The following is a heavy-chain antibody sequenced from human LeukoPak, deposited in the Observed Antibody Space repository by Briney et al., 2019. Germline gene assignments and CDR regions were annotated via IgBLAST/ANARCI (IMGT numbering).Heavy chain of an antibody. Sequence: GSSVKVSCRASGGTFSSYAISWVRQAPGQGLEWMGRIIPILGIANYAQKFQGRVTITADKSTSTAYMELSSLRSEDTAVYYCARDFRRDGYNPQAFDIWGQGTMVTVSS. D-gene: IGHD5-24*01. CDR3: ARDFRRDGYNPQAFDI. CDR2: IIPILGIA. V-gene: IGHV1-69*04. CDR1: GGTFSSYA. J-gene: IGHJ3*02.